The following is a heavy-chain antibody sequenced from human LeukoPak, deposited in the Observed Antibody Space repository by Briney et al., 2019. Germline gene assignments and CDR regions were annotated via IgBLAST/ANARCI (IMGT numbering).Heavy chain of an antibody. Sequence: ASVKVSCKASGYXFSYYYLHWVRQAPGQGLEWMGIINPSGGATSYAQKFQGRVTLTRDTSTGTVYMELSSLISEDTAVYYCARRRDEGFDIWGQGTLVTVSS. V-gene: IGHV1-46*01. CDR1: GYXFSYYY. CDR2: INPSGGAT. J-gene: IGHJ3*02. CDR3: ARRRDEGFDI.